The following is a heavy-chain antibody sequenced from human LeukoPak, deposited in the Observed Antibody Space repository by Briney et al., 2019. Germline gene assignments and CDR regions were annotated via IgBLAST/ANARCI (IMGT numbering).Heavy chain of an antibody. D-gene: IGHD3-22*01. Sequence: ASVKVSCKASGYTFTSYGISWVRQAPGQGLEWMGRISAYNGNTNYAQKLQGRVTMTTDTSTSTAYMELRSLRSDDTAVYYCATYDSSGYYLDAEYFQHWGQGTLVTVSS. CDR2: ISAYNGNT. CDR1: GYTFTSYG. CDR3: ATYDSSGYYLDAEYFQH. V-gene: IGHV1-18*01. J-gene: IGHJ1*01.